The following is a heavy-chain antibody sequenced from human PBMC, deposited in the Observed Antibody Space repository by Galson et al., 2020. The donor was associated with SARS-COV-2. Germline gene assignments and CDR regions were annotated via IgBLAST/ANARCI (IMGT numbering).Heavy chain of an antibody. CDR3: TTDFAPPSFSYYDFWSGYSRPEYNWFDP. D-gene: IGHD3-3*01. CDR2: IKSKTDGGTT. V-gene: IGHV3-15*01. Sequence: GGSLRLSCAASGFTFSNAWMSWVRQAPGKGLEWVGRIKSKTDGGTTDYAAPVKGRFTISRDDSKNTLYLQMNSLKTEDTAVYYCTTDFAPPSFSYYDFWSGYSRPEYNWFDPWGQGTLVTVSS. CDR1: GFTFSNAW. J-gene: IGHJ5*02.